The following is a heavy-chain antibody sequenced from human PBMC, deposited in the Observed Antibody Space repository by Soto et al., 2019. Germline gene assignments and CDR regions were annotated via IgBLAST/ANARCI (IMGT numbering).Heavy chain of an antibody. CDR3: ARGTVVVAATRYYGMDV. D-gene: IGHD2-15*01. Sequence: PGGSLRLSCAASGFTVSSNYMSWVRQAPGKGLEWVSVIYSGGSTYYADSVKGRFTISRHNSKNTLYLQMNSLRAEDTAVYYCARGTVVVAATRYYGMDVWGQGTTVTVSS. J-gene: IGHJ6*02. CDR2: IYSGGST. V-gene: IGHV3-53*04. CDR1: GFTVSSNY.